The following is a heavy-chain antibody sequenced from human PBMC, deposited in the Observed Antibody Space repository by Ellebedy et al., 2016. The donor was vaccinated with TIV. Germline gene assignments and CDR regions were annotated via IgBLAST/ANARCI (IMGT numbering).Heavy chain of an antibody. Sequence: ASVKVSXXTSGYTFTGYYLHWVRQAPGQGLEWMGWINPHSGGTNYAQNFQGRVTMTRDPSISTAYMELRRLRSDDTAVYYCARHRSIAAAGTIHYGMDVWGQGTTVTVSS. V-gene: IGHV1-2*02. CDR2: INPHSGGT. CDR3: ARHRSIAAAGTIHYGMDV. CDR1: GYTFTGYY. D-gene: IGHD6-13*01. J-gene: IGHJ6*02.